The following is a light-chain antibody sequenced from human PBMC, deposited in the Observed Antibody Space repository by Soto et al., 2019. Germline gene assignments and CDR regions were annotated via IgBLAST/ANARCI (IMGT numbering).Light chain of an antibody. V-gene: IGKV3-20*01. Sequence: EIVMTQSPATLSVSPGGRATLSCRASQSVSSNLAWYQQKPGQAPRLLIYGASTRATAIPDRFSGSGSGTDFTLTISRLEPEDFAVYYCQQYGKSPTFGHGTRLEIK. J-gene: IGKJ5*01. CDR2: GAS. CDR1: QSVSSN. CDR3: QQYGKSPT.